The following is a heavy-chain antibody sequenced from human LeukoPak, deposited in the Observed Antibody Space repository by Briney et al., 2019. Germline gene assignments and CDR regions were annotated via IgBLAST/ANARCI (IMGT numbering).Heavy chain of an antibody. D-gene: IGHD3-10*01. CDR3: AREAADYYGSGRDGFDY. J-gene: IGHJ4*02. Sequence: SETLSLTCTVSGGSISSSSYYWGWIRQPPGKGLEWIGSIYYSGSTYYNPSLKSRVTISVDTSKNQFSLKLSSVTAADTAVYYCAREAADYYGSGRDGFDYWGQGTLVTVSS. V-gene: IGHV4-39*07. CDR2: IYYSGST. CDR1: GGSISSSSYY.